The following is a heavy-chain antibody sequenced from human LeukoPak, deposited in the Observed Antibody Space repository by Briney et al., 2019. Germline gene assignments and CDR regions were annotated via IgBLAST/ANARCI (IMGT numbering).Heavy chain of an antibody. CDR3: ANDLGWIQLNLG. V-gene: IGHV3-23*01. D-gene: IGHD5-18*01. CDR2: ITGNGATT. CDR1: GFSFSNYG. J-gene: IGHJ4*02. Sequence: GGTQRLSCAASGFSFSNYGMNWVRQAPGKGLEWVSGITGNGATTYYADSAKGRFTISRDNSRNTVYLQMNSLRAEDTAVYYCANDLGWIQLNLGRGQGTLVTVSS.